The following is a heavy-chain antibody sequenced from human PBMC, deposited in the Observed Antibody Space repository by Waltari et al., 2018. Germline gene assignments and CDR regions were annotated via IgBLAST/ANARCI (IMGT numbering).Heavy chain of an antibody. V-gene: IGHV4-61*02. CDR1: GGPIRIGSYY. Sequence: QVQLQESGPGLVKPSQTLSLTCTVPGGPIRIGSYYWSWIRQPAGKGLEWIGRIYTSGSTNYNPSLKSRVTISVDTSKNQFSLKLSSVTAADTAVYYCARSSRVGATGWFDPWGQGTLVTVSS. CDR2: IYTSGST. D-gene: IGHD1-26*01. CDR3: ARSSRVGATGWFDP. J-gene: IGHJ5*02.